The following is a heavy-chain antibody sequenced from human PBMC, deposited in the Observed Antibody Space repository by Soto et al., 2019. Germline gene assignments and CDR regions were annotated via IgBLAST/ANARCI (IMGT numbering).Heavy chain of an antibody. J-gene: IGHJ6*02. CDR1: GGSFSGYY. Sequence: SETLSLTCAVYGGSFSGYYWSWIRQPPGKGLEWIGEINHSGSTNYNPSLKSRVTISVDTSKNQFSLKLSSVTAADTAVYYCASAEMYYYDSSGYYYGMDVWGQGTTVTSP. D-gene: IGHD3-22*01. CDR3: ASAEMYYYDSSGYYYGMDV. V-gene: IGHV4-34*01. CDR2: INHSGST.